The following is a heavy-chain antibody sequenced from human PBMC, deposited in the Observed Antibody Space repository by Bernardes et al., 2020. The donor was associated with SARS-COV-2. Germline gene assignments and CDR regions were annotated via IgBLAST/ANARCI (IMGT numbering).Heavy chain of an antibody. J-gene: IGHJ6*02. Sequence: ASVKVSCKASGYTFTRYCMRWVRQAPGQGLEWMGWINPNSGGTNYAQKFQGWVTMTRDTSISTAYMELSRLRSDDTAVYYCARSPLYYDFWSGYLSYYYYGMDVWGQGTTGTVS. CDR3: ARSPLYYDFWSGYLSYYYYGMDV. CDR2: INPNSGGT. CDR1: GYTFTRYC. D-gene: IGHD3-3*01. V-gene: IGHV1-2*04.